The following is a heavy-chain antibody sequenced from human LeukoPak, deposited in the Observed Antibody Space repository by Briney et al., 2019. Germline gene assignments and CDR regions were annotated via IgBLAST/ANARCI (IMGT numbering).Heavy chain of an antibody. V-gene: IGHV4-59*01. D-gene: IGHD5-24*01. Sequence: SETLSLTCTVSGGSISSYYWSWIRQPPGRGLEWIGYIYYSGSTNYNPSLKSRVTISVDTSKNQFSLKLSSVTAADTAVYYCARYAWLQFRSFDYWGQGTLVTVSS. CDR3: ARYAWLQFRSFDY. J-gene: IGHJ4*02. CDR2: IYYSGST. CDR1: GGSISSYY.